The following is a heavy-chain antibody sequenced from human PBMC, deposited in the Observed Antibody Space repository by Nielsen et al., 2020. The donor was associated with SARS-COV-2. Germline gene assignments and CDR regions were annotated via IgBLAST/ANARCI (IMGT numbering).Heavy chain of an antibody. D-gene: IGHD5-18*01. Sequence: WVRQAPGQGLEWMGIINPSGGSTSYAQKFQGRVTMTRDTSTSTVYMELSSLRSEDTAVYYCARGDPTWEEPWFFSSTDAFDIWGQGTMVTVSS. V-gene: IGHV1-46*01. CDR2: INPSGGST. J-gene: IGHJ3*02. CDR3: ARGDPTWEEPWFFSSTDAFDI.